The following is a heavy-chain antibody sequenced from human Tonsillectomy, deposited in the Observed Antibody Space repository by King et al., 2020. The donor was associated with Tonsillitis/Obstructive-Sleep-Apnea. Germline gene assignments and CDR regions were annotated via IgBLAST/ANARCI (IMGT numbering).Heavy chain of an antibody. J-gene: IGHJ4*02. CDR1: GGSINNYY. V-gene: IGHV4-59*08. CDR2: IFYTGST. D-gene: IGHD1-14*01. Sequence: VQLQESGPGLVKPSETLSLTCTVSGGSINNYYWSWIRQSPGKGLEWIGHIFYTGSTNYNPSLKSRVTISVDTSKNRFSLKLTSVTAADTAIYYCARHPSYRRTGDYWGQGTLVTVSS. CDR3: ARHPSYRRTGDY.